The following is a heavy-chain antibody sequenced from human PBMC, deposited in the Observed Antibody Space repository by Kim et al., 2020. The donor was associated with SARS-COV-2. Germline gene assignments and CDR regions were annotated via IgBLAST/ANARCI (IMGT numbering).Heavy chain of an antibody. V-gene: IGHV1-8*01. J-gene: IGHJ4*02. CDR2: NN. CDR3: ARHPQSDY. Sequence: NNGNATKFQGRVTTTRNTSISTAYMELSSLRSEDTAVYYCARHPQSDYWGQGTLVTVSS.